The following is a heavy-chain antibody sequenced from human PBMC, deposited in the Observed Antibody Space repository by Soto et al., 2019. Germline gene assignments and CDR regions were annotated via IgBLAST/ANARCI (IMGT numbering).Heavy chain of an antibody. Sequence: GGSLRLSCAASGFIFGNFGMHWVRQALGKGLEWVAVIWYDGSNEYYADSVKGRFTISKDNSKNTLYLQMNSLRAEDTAVYYCARDDIPGRAVATYGMDVWGQGTTVTVSS. CDR3: ARDDIPGRAVATYGMDV. CDR1: GFIFGNFG. V-gene: IGHV3-33*01. J-gene: IGHJ6*02. D-gene: IGHD6-19*01. CDR2: IWYDGSNE.